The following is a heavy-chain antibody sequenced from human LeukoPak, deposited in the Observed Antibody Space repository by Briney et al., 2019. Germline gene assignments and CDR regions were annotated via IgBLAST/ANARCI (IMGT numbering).Heavy chain of an antibody. CDR3: AKDGWWPQFDRMEADAFDI. J-gene: IGHJ3*02. CDR2: ISGSGGST. CDR1: GFTFSSYA. V-gene: IGHV3-23*01. Sequence: GGSLRLSCAASGFTFSSYAMSWVRQAPGKGLEWVSAISGSGGSTYYADSVKGRFTISRDNSKNTLYLQMNSLRAEDTAVYYCAKDGWWPQFDRMEADAFDIWGQGTMVTVSS. D-gene: IGHD5-24*01.